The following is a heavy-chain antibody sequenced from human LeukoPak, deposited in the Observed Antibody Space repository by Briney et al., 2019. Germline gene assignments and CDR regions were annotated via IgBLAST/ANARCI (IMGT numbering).Heavy chain of an antibody. V-gene: IGHV3-11*03. J-gene: IGHJ4*02. CDR3: ARRYYDSSGYYAIDC. CDR2: ISPGSDYT. CDR1: GFTFSDYH. Sequence: PGGSLRLSCAASGFTFSDYHMGWIRQSPGKGLEWVSYISPGSDYTTYADSVKGRFTISRDNAKNSLFLQMNSLRAEDTAVYYCARRYYDSSGYYAIDCWGQGTLVTVSS. D-gene: IGHD3-22*01.